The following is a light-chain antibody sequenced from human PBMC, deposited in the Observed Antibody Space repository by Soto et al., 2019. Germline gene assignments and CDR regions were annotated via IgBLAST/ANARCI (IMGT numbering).Light chain of an antibody. Sequence: QSVLTQPPSVSAAPGQRVTISCTGSSSNIGAGYDVHWYQPLPGTAPKLLIYGNSNRPSGVPDRFSGSKSGTSASLAITGLQAEDEADYYCQSYDSSLSVWVFGGGTKVTVL. V-gene: IGLV1-40*01. CDR3: QSYDSSLSVWV. J-gene: IGLJ3*02. CDR1: SSNIGAGYD. CDR2: GNS.